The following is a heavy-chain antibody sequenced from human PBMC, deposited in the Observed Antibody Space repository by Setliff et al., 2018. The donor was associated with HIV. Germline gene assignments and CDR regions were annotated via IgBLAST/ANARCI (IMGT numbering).Heavy chain of an antibody. J-gene: IGHJ4*01. CDR1: GASISGGDYS. V-gene: IGHV4-30-2*01. CDR2: FYHSGNT. D-gene: IGHD3-10*01. Sequence: SETLSLTCAISGASISGGDYSWSWIRQPPGRDLEWIGYFYHSGNTYYSPSLHSRVTLSVDKSKNEFYLSLASVTAADTAVYYCARDRGEKGYFDSWGHGAPGTVS. CDR3: ARDRGEKGYFDS.